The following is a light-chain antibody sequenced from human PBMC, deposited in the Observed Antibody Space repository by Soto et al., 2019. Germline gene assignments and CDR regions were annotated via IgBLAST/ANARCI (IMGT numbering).Light chain of an antibody. CDR1: QSLLHSNGYNY. CDR2: LGS. V-gene: IGKV2-28*01. Sequence: DIVMTQSPLSLPVTPGEPASISCRSSQSLLHSNGYNYLDWYLQKPGQSPQLLIYLGSNRASGGSDXXSGSGSGTDFTLKISRVQAEDVGVYYCMQALQTPYTFGQGTKLEIK. CDR3: MQALQTPYT. J-gene: IGKJ2*01.